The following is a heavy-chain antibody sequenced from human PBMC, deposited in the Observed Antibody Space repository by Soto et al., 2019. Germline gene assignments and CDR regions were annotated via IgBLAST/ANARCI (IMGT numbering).Heavy chain of an antibody. Sequence: QVQLVQSGAEVKKPGASVKVSCKASGYTFTGYYMHWVRQAPGQGLEWMGWSNPKSGGTNYAQTFQGWVTMTRDTSISTAYRELSRLRSDDTSVYYCARDPSGVWIFDYWGQGTLVTVSS. CDR3: ARDPSGVWIFDY. V-gene: IGHV1-2*04. CDR1: GYTFTGYY. J-gene: IGHJ4*02. D-gene: IGHD3-3*01. CDR2: SNPKSGGT.